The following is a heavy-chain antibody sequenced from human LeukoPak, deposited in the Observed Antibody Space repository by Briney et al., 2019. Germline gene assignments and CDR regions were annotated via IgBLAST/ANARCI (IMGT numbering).Heavy chain of an antibody. CDR1: GFTFSSYW. J-gene: IGHJ4*02. V-gene: IGHV3-74*01. CDR3: AKACTTAVRQPFDS. D-gene: IGHD1-1*01. CDR2: MNWDGSRS. Sequence: PGGSLRLSCAASGFTFSSYWVHWVRQAPGKGLLWVSRMNWDGSRSTYADSAKGRFAISRDNAKNTLYLQMNSLRTEDTAIYYCAKACTTAVRQPFDSWGQGTLVTVSS.